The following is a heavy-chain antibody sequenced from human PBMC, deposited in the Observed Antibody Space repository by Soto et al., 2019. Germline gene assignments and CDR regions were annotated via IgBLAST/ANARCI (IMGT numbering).Heavy chain of an antibody. Sequence: GGSLRLSCAASGFTFSSYWMHWVRQAPGKGLVWVSRINSDGSSTSYADSVKGRFTISRDNAKNTLCLQMNSLRAEDTAVYYCARGSQGNYYDSSGYPNYWGQGTLVTVSS. CDR3: ARGSQGNYYDSSGYPNY. D-gene: IGHD3-22*01. CDR1: GFTFSSYW. J-gene: IGHJ4*02. V-gene: IGHV3-74*01. CDR2: INSDGSST.